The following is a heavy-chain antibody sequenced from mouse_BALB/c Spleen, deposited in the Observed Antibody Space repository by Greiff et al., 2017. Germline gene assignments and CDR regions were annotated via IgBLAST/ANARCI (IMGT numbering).Heavy chain of an antibody. CDR2: IRNKANGYTT. V-gene: IGHV7-3*02. J-gene: IGHJ1*01. CDR3: ARDWDGNWYFDV. D-gene: IGHD2-1*01. Sequence: EVKLMESGGGLVQPGGSLRLSCATSGFTFTDYYMSWVRQPPGKALEWLGFIRNKANGYTTEYSASVKGRFTISRDNSQSILYLQMNTLRAEDSATYYCARDWDGNWYFDVWGAGTTVTVSS. CDR1: GFTFTDYY.